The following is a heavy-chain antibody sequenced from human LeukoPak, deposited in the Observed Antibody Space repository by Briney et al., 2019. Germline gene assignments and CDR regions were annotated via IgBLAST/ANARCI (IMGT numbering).Heavy chain of an antibody. CDR3: ARFSPYSSSHHPSFDY. J-gene: IGHJ4*02. CDR2: IYYSGST. D-gene: IGHD6-6*01. CDR1: GGSISSGGYY. Sequence: PSETLSLTCTVSGGSISSGGYYWSWIRQHPGKGLEWIGYIYYSGSTYYNPSLKSRVTISVDTSKNQFSLKLSSVTAADTAVYYCARFSPYSSSHHPSFDYWGQGTLVTVSS. V-gene: IGHV4-31*03.